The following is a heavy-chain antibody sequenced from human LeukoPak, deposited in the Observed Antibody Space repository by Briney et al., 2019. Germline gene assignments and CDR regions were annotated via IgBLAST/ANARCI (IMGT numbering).Heavy chain of an antibody. CDR3: ASNGFGEFRNWFDP. V-gene: IGHV3-21*01. D-gene: IGHD3-10*01. J-gene: IGHJ5*02. CDR2: ISSSSSYI. Sequence: GGSLRLSCAASGFTFSSYSMNWVRQAPGKGLEWVSSISSSSSYIYYADSVKGRFTISRDNAKNSLYLQMNSLRAEDTAVYYCASNGFGEFRNWFDPWGQGTLVTVSS. CDR1: GFTFSSYS.